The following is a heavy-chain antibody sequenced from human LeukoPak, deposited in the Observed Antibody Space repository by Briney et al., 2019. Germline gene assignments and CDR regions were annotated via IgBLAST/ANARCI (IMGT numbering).Heavy chain of an antibody. CDR1: GCTFSSYA. CDR2: IIPIFGTA. D-gene: IGHD5-24*01. V-gene: IGHV1-69*05. J-gene: IGHJ6*03. Sequence: SVKVSCKASGCTFSSYAISWVRQAPGQGLEWMGGIIPIFGTANYAQKFQGRVTITTDESTSTAYMELSSLRSEDTAVYYCARIRDYYYYMDVWGKGTTVTVSS. CDR3: ARIRDYYYYMDV.